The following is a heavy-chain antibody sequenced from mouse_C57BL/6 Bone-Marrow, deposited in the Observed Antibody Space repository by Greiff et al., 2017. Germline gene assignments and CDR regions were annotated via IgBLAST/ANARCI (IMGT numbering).Heavy chain of an antibody. CDR1: GYTFTSYW. CDR3: ARGDYYGSSYLYWYFDV. D-gene: IGHD1-1*01. CDR2: IYPGSGST. V-gene: IGHV1-55*01. J-gene: IGHJ1*03. Sequence: VQLQQPGAELVKPGASVKMSCKASGYTFTSYWITWVKQRPGQGLEWIGDIYPGSGSTNYNEKFKSKATLTVDTSSSTAYMQLSSLTSEDSAVYDCARGDYYGSSYLYWYFDVWGTGTTVTVSS.